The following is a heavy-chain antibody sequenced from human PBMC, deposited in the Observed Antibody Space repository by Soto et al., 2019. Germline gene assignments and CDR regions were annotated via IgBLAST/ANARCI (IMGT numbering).Heavy chain of an antibody. CDR3: VSGVSPHFDS. J-gene: IGHJ4*02. CDR1: GLTFRHHA. Sequence: EVQLLESGGGVVQPGGSLRLSCAVSGLTFRHHAMSWVRQAPGKGLEWVSTIAPIGYSTHYAGAVEGRFTISRDDSKSTLDLQMISLRADDTAVYYCVSGVSPHFDSWGQGTLVSVSS. D-gene: IGHD7-27*01. V-gene: IGHV3-23*01. CDR2: IAPIGYST.